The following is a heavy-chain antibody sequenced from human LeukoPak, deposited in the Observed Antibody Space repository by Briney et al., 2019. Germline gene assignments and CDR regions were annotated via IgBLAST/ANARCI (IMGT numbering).Heavy chain of an antibody. CDR3: ARDSSSWSHAEYFQH. Sequence: GASVKVSCKASGYTFTGYYMHWVRQAPGQGLEWMGWISAYNGNTNYAQKLQGRVTMTTDTSTSTAYMELRSLRSDDTAVYYCARDSSSWSHAEYFQHWGQGTLVTVSS. V-gene: IGHV1-18*04. CDR2: ISAYNGNT. D-gene: IGHD6-13*01. CDR1: GYTFTGYY. J-gene: IGHJ1*01.